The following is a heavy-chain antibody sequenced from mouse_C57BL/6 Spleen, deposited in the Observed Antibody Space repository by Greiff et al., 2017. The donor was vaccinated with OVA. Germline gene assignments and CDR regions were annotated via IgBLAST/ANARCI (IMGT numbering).Heavy chain of an antibody. Sequence: VQLQQSGAELVRPGASVKLSCKASGYTFTDYSINWVKQRPGQGLEWIARIYPGSGNTYYNEKFKGKATLTAEKSSSTAYMQLSSLTSEDSAVYFCARYDYDDDYYAMDYWGQGTSVTVSS. CDR2: IYPGSGNT. V-gene: IGHV1-76*01. J-gene: IGHJ4*01. CDR3: ARYDYDDDYYAMDY. CDR1: GYTFTDYS. D-gene: IGHD2-4*01.